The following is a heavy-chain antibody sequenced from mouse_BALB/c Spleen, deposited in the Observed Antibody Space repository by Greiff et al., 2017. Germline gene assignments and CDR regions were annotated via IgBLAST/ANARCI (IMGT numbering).Heavy chain of an antibody. V-gene: IGHV7-1*02. J-gene: IGHJ3*01. CDR1: GFTFSDFY. CDR3: AREIYYDDGAWFAY. Sequence: EVHVVESGGGLVQPGGSLRLSCATSGFTFSDFYMEWVRQPPGKRLEWIAARRNKANDYTTEYSASVKGRFIVSRDTSQSNLYLQMNALRAEDTAIYSCAREIYYDDGAWFAYWGQGTLVTVSA. D-gene: IGHD2-4*01. CDR2: RRNKANDYTT.